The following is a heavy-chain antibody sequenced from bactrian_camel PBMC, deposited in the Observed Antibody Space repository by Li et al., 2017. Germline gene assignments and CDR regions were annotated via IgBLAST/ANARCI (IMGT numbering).Heavy chain of an antibody. D-gene: IGHD6*01. CDR2: IYADRSRT. CDR1: GFTFSSYY. CDR3: AADSPWYSDTCRYHY. J-gene: IGHJ4*01. V-gene: IGHV3-2*01. Sequence: HVQLVESGGGLVQPGGSLSVSCAASGFTFSSYYMSWVRQAPGKGLEWVSVIYADRSRTYYADSVKDRFSISKDNNKNTLYLEMGDLKPEDTAMYYCAADSPWYSDTCRYHYVGQGTQVT.